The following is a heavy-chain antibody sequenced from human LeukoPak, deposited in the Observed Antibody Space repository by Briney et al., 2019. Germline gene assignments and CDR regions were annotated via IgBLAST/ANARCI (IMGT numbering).Heavy chain of an antibody. Sequence: GGSLRLSCAASGFIFSNYAMSWVRQVPGRGLEWVSTISSRGDSTYVADSVKGRFTISRDNSKNPLHLQMNTVRAEDTAVYYCVKGPRPDITVAHTVENWGQGTLVTVSS. CDR1: GFIFSNYA. D-gene: IGHD6-19*01. CDR3: VKGPRPDITVAHTVEN. CDR2: ISSRGDST. V-gene: IGHV3-23*01. J-gene: IGHJ4*02.